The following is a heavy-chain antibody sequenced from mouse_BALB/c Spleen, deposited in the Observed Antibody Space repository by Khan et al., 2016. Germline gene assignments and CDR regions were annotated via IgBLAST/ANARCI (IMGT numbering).Heavy chain of an antibody. CDR2: IDPANGNT. D-gene: IGHD3-3*01. CDR1: GFNIKDTY. J-gene: IGHJ4*01. CDR3: ARADPYYAMDY. V-gene: IGHV14-3*02. Sequence: VQLKESGAELVKPGASVKLSCTASGFNIKDTYMHWVKQRPEQGLEWIGRIDPANGNTKYDQKFQGKATITADTSSNTAYLQLSSLTSEDTAVYYCARADPYYAMDYWGEGTSATVSS.